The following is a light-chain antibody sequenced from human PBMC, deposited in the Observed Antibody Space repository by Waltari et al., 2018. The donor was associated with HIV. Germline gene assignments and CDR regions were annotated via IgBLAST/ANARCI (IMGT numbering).Light chain of an antibody. CDR1: SSNIGSNT. CDR3: AAWDDSVNGLV. Sequence: QSVLTQPPSASGTAGQRVTISCSGTSSNIGSNTVNWYQQLPGTAPKLLIYHNSQRPAVVPDRFSGSKSGTSASLAISGLQSEDEADYYCAAWDDSVNGLVFGGGTKLTV. V-gene: IGLV1-44*01. J-gene: IGLJ3*02. CDR2: HNS.